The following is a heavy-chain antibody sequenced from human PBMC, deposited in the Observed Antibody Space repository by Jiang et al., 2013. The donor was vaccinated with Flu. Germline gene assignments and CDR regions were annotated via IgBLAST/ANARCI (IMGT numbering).Heavy chain of an antibody. CDR2: TYYRSKWYN. V-gene: IGHV6-1*01. CDR1: GDSVSSNSAA. D-gene: IGHD6-19*01. Sequence: QTLSLTCAISGDSVSSNSAAWNWIRQSPSRGLEWLGRTYYRSKWYNDYAVSVKSRITINPDTSKNQFSLQLNSVTPEDTAVYYCARDTAVAGNYYYYYGMDVWGQGTTVTVSS. J-gene: IGHJ6*02. CDR3: ARDTAVAGNYYYYYGMDV.